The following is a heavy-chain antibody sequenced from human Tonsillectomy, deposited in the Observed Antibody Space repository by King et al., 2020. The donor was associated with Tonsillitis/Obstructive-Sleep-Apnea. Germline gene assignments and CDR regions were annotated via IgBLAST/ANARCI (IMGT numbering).Heavy chain of an antibody. CDR1: GCNCDDYG. V-gene: IGHV3-20*04. CDR3: ARDGDDFWSAENWFDP. D-gene: IGHD3-3*01. J-gene: IGHJ5*02. Sequence: VQLVESGGGVVRPGGSLRLSWAASGCNCDDYGMSWVLQAPGKGLEWVSGINWNGGSTGYADFVKGRFTISRDNAKKSLYLQMNSLRAEDTALYYCARDGDDFWSAENWFDPWGQGTLVTVSS. CDR2: INWNGGST.